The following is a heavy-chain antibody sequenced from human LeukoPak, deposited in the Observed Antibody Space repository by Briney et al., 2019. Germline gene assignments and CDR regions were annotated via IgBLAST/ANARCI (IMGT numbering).Heavy chain of an antibody. J-gene: IGHJ4*02. CDR3: ARVAAAGPLFDY. D-gene: IGHD6-13*01. CDR2: INHSGST. V-gene: IGHV4-34*01. CDR1: GFTFSSYS. Sequence: PGGSLRLSCAASGFTFSSYSMNWVRQAPGKGLEWIGEINHSGSTNYNPSLKSRVTISVDTSKNQFSLKLSSVTAADTAVYYCARVAAAGPLFDYWGQGTLVTVSS.